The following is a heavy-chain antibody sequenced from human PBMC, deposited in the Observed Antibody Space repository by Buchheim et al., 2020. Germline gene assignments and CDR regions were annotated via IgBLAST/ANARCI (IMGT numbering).Heavy chain of an antibody. D-gene: IGHD3-3*01. CDR3: ARIYYDFWSGYPNYYYYYMDV. V-gene: IGHV1-18*01. CDR1: GYTFSSYG. Sequence: QVQLVQSGAEVKKPGASVMVSCKASGYTFSSYGISWVRQAPGQGLEWMGWISAYNGNTNYAQKLQGRVTMTTDTSTSTAYMELRSLRSDDTAVYYCARIYYDFWSGYPNYYYYYMDVWGKGTT. J-gene: IGHJ6*03. CDR2: ISAYNGNT.